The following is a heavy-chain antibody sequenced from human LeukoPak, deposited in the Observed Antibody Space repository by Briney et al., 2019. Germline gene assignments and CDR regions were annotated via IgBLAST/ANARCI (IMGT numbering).Heavy chain of an antibody. J-gene: IGHJ3*02. V-gene: IGHV4-39*07. CDR1: GGSISSSSYY. Sequence: PSETLSLTCTVSGGSISSSSYYWGWIRQPPGKGLEWIGEINHSGSTNYNPSLKSRVTISVDTSKNQFSLKLSSVTAADTAVYYCARDGSYVAFDIWGQGTMVTVSS. CDR2: INHSGST. CDR3: ARDGSYVAFDI. D-gene: IGHD1-26*01.